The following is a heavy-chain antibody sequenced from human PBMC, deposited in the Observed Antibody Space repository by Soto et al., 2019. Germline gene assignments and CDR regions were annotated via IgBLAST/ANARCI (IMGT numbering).Heavy chain of an antibody. V-gene: IGHV3-33*01. CDR1: GFTFSSYG. D-gene: IGHD5-12*01. CDR3: ARDHSKWLELGHWFDP. Sequence: GGSLRLSCAASGFTFSSYGMHWVRQAPGKGLEWVAVIWYDGSNKYYADSVKGRFTISRDNSKNTLYLQMNSLRAEDTAVYYCARDHSKWLELGHWFDPWGQGTLVTVSS. CDR2: IWYDGSNK. J-gene: IGHJ5*02.